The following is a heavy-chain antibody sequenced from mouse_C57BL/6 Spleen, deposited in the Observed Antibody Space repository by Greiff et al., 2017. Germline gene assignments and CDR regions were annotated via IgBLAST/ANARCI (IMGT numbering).Heavy chain of an antibody. CDR1: GYTFTSYW. D-gene: IGHD1-1*01. CDR3: ARRRDYYGDAMDY. V-gene: IGHV1-50*01. Sequence: QVQLQQPGAELVKPGASVKLSCKASGYTFTSYWMQWVKQRPGQGLEWIGEIDPSDSNTNYNQKFKGKATLTVDTTSSTAYMQLSSLTSEDSAVYYCARRRDYYGDAMDYWGQGTSVTVSS. CDR2: IDPSDSNT. J-gene: IGHJ4*01.